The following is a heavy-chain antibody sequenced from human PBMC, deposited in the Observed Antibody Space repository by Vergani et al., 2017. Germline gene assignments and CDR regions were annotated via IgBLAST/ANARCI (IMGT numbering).Heavy chain of an antibody. V-gene: IGHV4-34*01. J-gene: IGHJ6*03. CDR2: INHSGST. D-gene: IGHD6-6*01. CDR3: ARGRRYSSSSPIYYYYMDV. Sequence: QVQLQQCGAGLLKPSETLSLTCAVYGGSFSGYYWSWIRQPPGKGLEWIGEINHSGSTNYNPSLKSRVTISVDTSKNQFSLKLSSVTAADTAVYYCARGRRYSSSSPIYYYYMDVWGKGTTVTVSS. CDR1: GGSFSGYY.